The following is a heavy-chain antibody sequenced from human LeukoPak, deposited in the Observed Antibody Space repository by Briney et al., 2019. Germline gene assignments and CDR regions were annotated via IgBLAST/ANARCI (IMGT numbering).Heavy chain of an antibody. V-gene: IGHV3-53*04. CDR3: ASSGYYDSSIFDY. J-gene: IGHJ4*02. D-gene: IGHD3-22*01. Sequence: GGSLRLSCGASGFNVSSNYMSWVRQAPGKGLEWVSVIYSGGSTYYADSVKGRFTISRHNSKNTLYLQMNSLRPEDTAVYYCASSGYYDSSIFDYWGPGTLVTVSS. CDR2: IYSGGST. CDR1: GFNVSSNY.